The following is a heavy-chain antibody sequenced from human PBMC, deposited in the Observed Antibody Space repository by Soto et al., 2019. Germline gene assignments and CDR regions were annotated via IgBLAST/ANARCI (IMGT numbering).Heavy chain of an antibody. CDR3: ARETPDTYYYGSMTIGPFDY. CDR1: GFTFSSYS. CDR2: ISSSSSYI. V-gene: IGHV3-21*01. J-gene: IGHJ4*02. Sequence: EVQLVESGGGLVKPGGSLRLSCAASGFTFSSYSMNWVRQAPGKGLEWVSSISSSSSYIYYADSVKGRFTISRDNAKNSLYLQMNSLRAEDTAVYYCARETPDTYYYGSMTIGPFDYWGQGTLVTVSS. D-gene: IGHD3-10*01.